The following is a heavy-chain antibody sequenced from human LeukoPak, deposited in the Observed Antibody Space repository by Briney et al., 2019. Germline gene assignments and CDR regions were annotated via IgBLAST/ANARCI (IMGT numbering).Heavy chain of an antibody. CDR1: GGSFSGYY. CDR2: INHSGST. J-gene: IGHJ4*02. V-gene: IGHV4-34*01. CDR3: ARHRRLLWFGELSFDY. Sequence: PSETLSLTCAVYGGSFSGYYWSWIRQPPGKGLEWIGEINHSGSTNYNPSLKSRVTISVDTSKNQFSLKLSSVTAADRAVYYCARHRRLLWFGELSFDYWGQGTLVTVSS. D-gene: IGHD3-10*01.